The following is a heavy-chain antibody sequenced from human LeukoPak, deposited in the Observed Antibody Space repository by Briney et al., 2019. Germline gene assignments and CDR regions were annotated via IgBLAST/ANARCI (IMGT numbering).Heavy chain of an antibody. J-gene: IGHJ3*02. CDR2: IWYDGGNK. D-gene: IGHD5/OR15-5a*01. CDR1: GFTFSSYG. V-gene: IGHV3-33*01. Sequence: PGGSLRLSCAASGFTFSSYGMHWVRQAPGKGLEWVAVIWYDGGNKYYADSVKGRFTISRDNSKNTLYLQMNSLRAEDTAVYYCARDSALYAGAFDIWGQGTMVTVSS. CDR3: ARDSALYAGAFDI.